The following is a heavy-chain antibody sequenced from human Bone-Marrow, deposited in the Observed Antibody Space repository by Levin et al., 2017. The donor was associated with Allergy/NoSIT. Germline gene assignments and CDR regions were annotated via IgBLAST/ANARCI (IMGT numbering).Heavy chain of an antibody. CDR2: ISYDGSNK. CDR1: GFTFSSYA. CDR3: ARDRGAGEDIVVVPAAIHFSGQNPVYYYYGMDV. V-gene: IGHV3-30-3*01. J-gene: IGHJ6*02. D-gene: IGHD2-2*02. Sequence: GGSLRLSCAASGFTFSSYAMHWVRQAPGKGLEWVAVISYDGSNKYYADSVKGRFTISRDNSKNTLYLQMNSLRAEDTAVYYCARDRGAGEDIVVVPAAIHFSGQNPVYYYYGMDVWGQGTTVTVSS.